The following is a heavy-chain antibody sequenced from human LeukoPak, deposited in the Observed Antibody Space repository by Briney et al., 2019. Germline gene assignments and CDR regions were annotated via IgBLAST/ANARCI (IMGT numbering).Heavy chain of an antibody. J-gene: IGHJ4*02. CDR2: IYYNGNT. V-gene: IGHV4-59*08. D-gene: IGHD1-26*01. Sequence: SETLSLTCTVSGGSIRSYYWSWIRQPPGKELEWIGYIYYNGNTNYNPSLKSRVTISVDTSKNQLSLKLSSVTAADTAVYYCARAAAGIVGAADYWGQGTLVTVSS. CDR1: GGSIRSYY. CDR3: ARAAAGIVGAADY.